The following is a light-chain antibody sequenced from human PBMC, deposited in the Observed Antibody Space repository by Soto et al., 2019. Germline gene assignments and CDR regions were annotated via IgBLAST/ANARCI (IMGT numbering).Light chain of an antibody. Sequence: EIFLTQSPATLSLCRGERSTLCCGARQSASSHLAWYQQQPGQATRLLIYGASTRATGSPARFSGSGSGTEFTLTISSLQSEDFAVYYCQHYNNWPWTFGQGTKV. J-gene: IGKJ1*01. CDR2: GAS. CDR1: QSASSH. CDR3: QHYNNWPWT. V-gene: IGKV3-15*01.